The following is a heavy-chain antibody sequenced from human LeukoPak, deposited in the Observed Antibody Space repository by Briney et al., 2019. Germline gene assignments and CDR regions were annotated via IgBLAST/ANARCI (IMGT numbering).Heavy chain of an antibody. CDR2: INPNSGGT. Sequence: GASVKVSCKASGYTFTGYYMHWVRQAPGQGLEWMGWINPNSGGTNYAQKFQGRVTMTRDTSISTAYMELSRLRSDDTAVYYCARPPKGLLWFGELITPDTDNWFDPWGQGTLVTVSS. CDR3: ARPPKGLLWFGELITPDTDNWFDP. J-gene: IGHJ5*02. V-gene: IGHV1-2*02. D-gene: IGHD3-10*01. CDR1: GYTFTGYY.